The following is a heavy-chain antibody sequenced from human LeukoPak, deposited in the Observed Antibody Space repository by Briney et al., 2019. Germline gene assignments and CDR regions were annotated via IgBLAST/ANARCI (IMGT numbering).Heavy chain of an antibody. CDR2: IYHSGST. CDR1: GGSIGSSNW. CDR3: ASPGYSYGTYDDY. D-gene: IGHD5-18*01. V-gene: IGHV4-4*02. J-gene: IGHJ4*02. Sequence: SETLSLTCAVSGGSIGSSNWWSWFRQPPGKGLEWIGEIYHSGSTNYNPSLKSRVTISVDKSKNQFSLKLSSVTAADTAVYYCASPGYSYGTYDDYWGQGTLVTVSS.